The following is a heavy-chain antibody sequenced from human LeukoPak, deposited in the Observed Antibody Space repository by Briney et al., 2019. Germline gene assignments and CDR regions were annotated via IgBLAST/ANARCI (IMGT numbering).Heavy chain of an antibody. CDR2: IRYDGSNK. CDR1: GFTFSSYG. CDR3: AKDETMVRGVHYY. Sequence: GRSLRLSCAASGFTFSSYGMHWVRQAPGKGLEWVAFIRYDGSNKYYADSVKGRFTISRDNSKNTLYLQMNSLRAEDTAVYYCAKDETMVRGVHYYWGQGTLVTVSS. V-gene: IGHV3-30*02. D-gene: IGHD3-10*01. J-gene: IGHJ4*02.